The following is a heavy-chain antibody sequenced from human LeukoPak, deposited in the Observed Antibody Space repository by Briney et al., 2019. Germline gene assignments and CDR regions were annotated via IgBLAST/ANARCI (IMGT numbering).Heavy chain of an antibody. CDR2: IIPVLGVS. J-gene: IGHJ4*02. CDR1: GGSFSSFV. V-gene: IGHV1-69*04. Sequence: SVKVSCKASGGSFSSFVITWVRQAPGQGLEWMGRIIPVLGVSNFAQKFQGRVTITADESTSTAYMELSSLRSEDTAVYYCARDHIDYSGYDYMGYWGQGTLVTVSS. D-gene: IGHD5-12*01. CDR3: ARDHIDYSGYDYMGY.